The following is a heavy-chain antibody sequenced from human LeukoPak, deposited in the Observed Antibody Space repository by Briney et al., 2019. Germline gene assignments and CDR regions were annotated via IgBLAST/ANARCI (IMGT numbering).Heavy chain of an antibody. Sequence: PAHTLSLTCTVSGGPINSGDYYWSWIPLPPGKGLEWNGYHYYSGSTYHNPSLQSRVTISVDTSKTQFSLKLSSVTAADTAVYYCARDAYYYDSSGYSPYFDYWGQGTLVTVSS. CDR2: HYYSGST. CDR3: ARDAYYYDSSGYSPYFDY. CDR1: GGPINSGDYY. V-gene: IGHV4-30-4*08. J-gene: IGHJ4*02. D-gene: IGHD3-22*01.